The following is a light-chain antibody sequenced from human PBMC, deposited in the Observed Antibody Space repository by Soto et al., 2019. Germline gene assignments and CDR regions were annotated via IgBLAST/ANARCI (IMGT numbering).Light chain of an antibody. CDR2: AAS. CDR3: QQRSNWPLIT. CDR1: QSVSRY. V-gene: IGKV3-11*01. Sequence: EVALRESVATLSLALGVRGNLSCRASQSVSRYLAWYQQKPGPAPRLLIYAASTRATGIPARFSGSGSGTDFTLTISSLEPEDFAVYYCQQRSNWPLITFGQGTRLEIK. J-gene: IGKJ5*01.